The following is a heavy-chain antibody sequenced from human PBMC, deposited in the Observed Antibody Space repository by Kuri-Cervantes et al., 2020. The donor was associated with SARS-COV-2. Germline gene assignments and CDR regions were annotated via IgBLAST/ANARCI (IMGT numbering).Heavy chain of an antibody. V-gene: IGHV3-48*02. CDR2: ISSSSSTI. CDR1: GFTFSSYS. D-gene: IGHD3-3*01. J-gene: IGHJ4*02. Sequence: GGSLRLSCAASGFTFSSYSMNWVRQAPGKGLEWVSYISSSSSTIYYADSVKGRFTISRDNAKNSLYLQMNSLRDEDTAVYYCARDGCKWTHIRFLECPYQEPDYWGQGTLVTVSS. CDR3: ARDGCKWTHIRFLECPYQEPDY.